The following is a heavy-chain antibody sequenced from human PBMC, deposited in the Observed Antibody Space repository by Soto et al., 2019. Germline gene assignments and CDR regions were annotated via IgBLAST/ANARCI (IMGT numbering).Heavy chain of an antibody. CDR3: ARARGLYCSSTSCYLLDNWLDP. V-gene: IGHV4-4*02. J-gene: IGHJ5*02. D-gene: IGHD2-2*01. CDR2: IYHSGST. CDR1: GGSISSSNW. Sequence: PSETLSLTCAVSGGSISSSNWWSWVRQPPGKGLEWIGEIYHSGSTNYNPSLKSRVTISVDKSKNQFSLKLSSVTAEDTAVYYCARARGLYCSSTSCYLLDNWLDPWGQGTLVTVSS.